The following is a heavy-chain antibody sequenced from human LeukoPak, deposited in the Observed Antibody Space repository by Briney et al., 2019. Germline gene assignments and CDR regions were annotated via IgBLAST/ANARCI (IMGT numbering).Heavy chain of an antibody. CDR1: RYTVTRYY. Sequence: ASVKLSCKASRYTVTRYYMHWGAQAPRQRGRGWGWIKPNSGGTNYAHRLQARVTMTRDTSTSTTYMYLSRLRSAETRVYYCARDHRADGLVPSSRDYYYSYMDVWGEGTTVTVSS. CDR3: ARDHRADGLVPSSRDYYYSYMDV. D-gene: IGHD1-26*01. V-gene: IGHV1-2*07. CDR2: IKPNSGGT. J-gene: IGHJ6*03.